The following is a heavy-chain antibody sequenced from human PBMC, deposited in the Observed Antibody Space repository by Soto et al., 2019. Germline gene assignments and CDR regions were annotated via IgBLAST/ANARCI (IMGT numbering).Heavy chain of an antibody. J-gene: IGHJ1*01. Sequence: QVQLVESGGGVVQPGRSLRLSCAASGFTFSNYAMHWVRQAPGKGLEWVAVISYDGSNNYYADSVKGRFTISRDNSKNTLYLQMNSLRPEDTAVYYCARDGGITKQMRPYCQHWGQGTLVTVSS. CDR2: ISYDGSNN. V-gene: IGHV3-30-3*01. D-gene: IGHD3-10*01. CDR3: ARDGGITKQMRPYCQH. CDR1: GFTFSNYA.